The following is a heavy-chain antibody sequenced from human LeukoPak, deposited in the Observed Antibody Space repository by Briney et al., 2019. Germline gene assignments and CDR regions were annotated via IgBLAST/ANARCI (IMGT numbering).Heavy chain of an antibody. CDR1: GYTFTSYG. V-gene: IGHV1-69*05. D-gene: IGHD5-18*01. CDR2: IIPIFGTT. Sequence: SVKVSCKASGYTFTSYGITWVRQAPGQGLEWMGGIIPIFGTTIYAQKFQGRVMTTTDESTSTAYMELSSLRSEDTAAYYCAMGYAGSALDYWGQGTLVTVSS. CDR3: AMGYAGSALDY. J-gene: IGHJ4*02.